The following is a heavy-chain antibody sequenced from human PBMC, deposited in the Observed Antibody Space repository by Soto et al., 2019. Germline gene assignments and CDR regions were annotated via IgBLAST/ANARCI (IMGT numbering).Heavy chain of an antibody. CDR1: GYTFSSYG. D-gene: IGHD1-26*01. V-gene: IGHV1-3*04. J-gene: IGHJ3*02. CDR3: ARISGNYYGALDI. CDR2: INTGNVNT. Sequence: GASVKVFCKASGYTFSSYGMHWLRQAAGQSLEWMGWINTGNVNTKYSQKFQGRVTITTNTSASTAYMELSSLRSEDTAVYYCARISGNYYGALDIWGQGTMVTVSS.